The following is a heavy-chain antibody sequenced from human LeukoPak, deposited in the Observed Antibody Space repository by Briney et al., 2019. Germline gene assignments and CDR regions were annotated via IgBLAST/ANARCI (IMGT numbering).Heavy chain of an antibody. J-gene: IGHJ4*02. CDR1: GGTFSSYA. Sequence: SVKVSCKASGGTFSSYAISWVRQAPGQGLEWMGRIVPILGIANYAQKFQGRVTITADKSTSTAYMELSSLRSEDTAVYYCARGIAAAAHSIYYFDYWGQGTLVTVSS. V-gene: IGHV1-69*04. D-gene: IGHD6-13*01. CDR2: IVPILGIA. CDR3: ARGIAAAAHSIYYFDY.